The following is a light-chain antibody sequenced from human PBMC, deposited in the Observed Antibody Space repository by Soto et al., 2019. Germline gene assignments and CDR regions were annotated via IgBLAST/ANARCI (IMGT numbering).Light chain of an antibody. V-gene: IGKV1-39*01. J-gene: IGKJ2*01. CDR3: QQTYGIPYT. CDR1: QTISTY. CDR2: AAS. Sequence: DLQMTQSPSSLSASVGDRVTITCRASQTISTYSNWYQQKPGKAPKLLIYAASTLQSGVPSRFSGSGSGTDFTPTINSLQPEDFSTYYCQQTYGIPYTFGQGTKLEIK.